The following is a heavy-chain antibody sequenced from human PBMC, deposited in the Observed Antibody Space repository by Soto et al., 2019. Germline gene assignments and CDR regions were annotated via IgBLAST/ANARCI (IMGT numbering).Heavy chain of an antibody. J-gene: IGHJ4*02. Sequence: QVQLVESGGGVVQPGRSLRLSCAASGFTFSSYGMHWVRQAPGKGLEWVAGIWYDGSNKYYADSVKGRFTISRDNSKNTLYLQMNSLRAEDTAVYYCARGNYDSSGALDYWGQGTLVTVSS. CDR2: IWYDGSNK. CDR3: ARGNYDSSGALDY. D-gene: IGHD3-22*01. V-gene: IGHV3-33*01. CDR1: GFTFSSYG.